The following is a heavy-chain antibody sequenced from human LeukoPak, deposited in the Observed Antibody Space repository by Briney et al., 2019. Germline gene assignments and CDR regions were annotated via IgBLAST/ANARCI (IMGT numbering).Heavy chain of an antibody. CDR2: ISSSSSYI. CDR1: GFTFSSYS. J-gene: IGHJ4*02. D-gene: IGHD4-17*01. V-gene: IGHV3-21*01. Sequence: GGSLRLSCAASGFTFSSYSMNWVRQAPGKGPEWVSSISSSSSYIYYADSVKGRFTISRDNAKNSLYLQMNSLRAEDTAVYYCASPHDYGDYYFDYWGQGTLVTVSS. CDR3: ASPHDYGDYYFDY.